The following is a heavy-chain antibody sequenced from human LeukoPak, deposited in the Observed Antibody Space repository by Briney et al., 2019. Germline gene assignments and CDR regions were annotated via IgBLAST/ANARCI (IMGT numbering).Heavy chain of an antibody. D-gene: IGHD3-10*01. CDR3: ARDGENYGMDV. Sequence: PGRSLRLSCAASGFTFSSYGMHWVRQALGKGLEWVAVIWYDGSNKYYADSVKGRFTISRDNSKNTLCLQMNSLRAEDTAVYYCARDGENYGMDVWGKGTTVTVSS. CDR1: GFTFSSYG. V-gene: IGHV3-33*01. CDR2: IWYDGSNK. J-gene: IGHJ6*04.